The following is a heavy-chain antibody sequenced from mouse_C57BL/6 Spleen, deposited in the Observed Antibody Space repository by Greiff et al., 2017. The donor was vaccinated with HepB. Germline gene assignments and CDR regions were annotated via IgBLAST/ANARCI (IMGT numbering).Heavy chain of an antibody. V-gene: IGHV1-59*01. CDR3: ARRGIYYDYLDY. Sequence: VQLQQSGAELVRPGTSVKLSCKASGYTFTSYWMHWVKQRPGQGLEWIGVIDPSDSYTNYNQKFKGKATLTVETSSSTAYLQLSSLTSEDSAVYYCARRGIYYDYLDYWGQGTTLTVSS. CDR1: GYTFTSYW. D-gene: IGHD2-4*01. J-gene: IGHJ2*01. CDR2: IDPSDSYT.